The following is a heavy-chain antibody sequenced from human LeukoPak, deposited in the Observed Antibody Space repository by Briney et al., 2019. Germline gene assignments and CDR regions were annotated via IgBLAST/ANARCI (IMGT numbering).Heavy chain of an antibody. CDR2: ISSSRSTI. D-gene: IGHD3-10*01. CDR1: GFTFSSYS. V-gene: IGHV3-48*04. CDR3: VRDLVRGVHPVFYFDL. Sequence: GGSLRLSCAASGFTFSSYSMNWVRQAPGKGLEWVSYISSSRSTIYYADSVKGRFTISRDNAKNSLYLQMTNLSAEDTAVYFCVRDLVRGVHPVFYFDLWGRGTLVTVSS. J-gene: IGHJ2*01.